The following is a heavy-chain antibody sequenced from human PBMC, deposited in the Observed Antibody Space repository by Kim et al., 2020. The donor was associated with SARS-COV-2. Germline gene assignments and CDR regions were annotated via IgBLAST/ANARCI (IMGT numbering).Heavy chain of an antibody. CDR2: INPTRGNT. V-gene: IGHV1-3*01. CDR1: GYTFTTYA. D-gene: IGHD2-21*01. Sequence: ASVKVSCKASGYTFTTYAMQWVRQAPGQGLEWLGWINPTRGNTKCSETFQGRITITRDTSARTAYMQLSSLRPEDTAVYYCARSVAIMPPGMDVWGQGTTVTVSS. J-gene: IGHJ6*02. CDR3: ARSVAIMPPGMDV.